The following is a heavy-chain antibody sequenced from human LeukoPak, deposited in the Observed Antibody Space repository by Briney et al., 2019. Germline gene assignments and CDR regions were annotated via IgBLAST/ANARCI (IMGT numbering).Heavy chain of an antibody. V-gene: IGHV4-39*01. Sequence: SETLSLTCTVSGGSISSSSYYWGWIRQPPGKGLEWIGSIYYSGSTYYNPSLKCRVTISVDTSKNQFSLKLSSVTAADTAVYYCARHGDIVVVPAANYWFDPWGQGTLVTVSS. CDR3: ARHGDIVVVPAANYWFDP. CDR2: IYYSGST. CDR1: GGSISSSSYY. D-gene: IGHD2-2*01. J-gene: IGHJ5*02.